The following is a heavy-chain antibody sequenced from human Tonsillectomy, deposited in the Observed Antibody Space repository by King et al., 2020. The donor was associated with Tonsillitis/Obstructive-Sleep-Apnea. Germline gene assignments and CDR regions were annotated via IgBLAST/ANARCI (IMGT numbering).Heavy chain of an antibody. CDR1: GASISSYY. V-gene: IGHV4-59*08. CDR3: AGLGGAAFDF. Sequence: VQLQESGPGLVKPSETLSLTCSVSGASISSYYWSWIRQPPGKGLEWIGYIYYSGSTNYNPSLKSRVTISLDTSKNQFSLKLSSVTAADTAVYYCAGLGGAAFDFWGQGTMVIVSS. J-gene: IGHJ3*01. D-gene: IGHD3-16*01. CDR2: IYYSGST.